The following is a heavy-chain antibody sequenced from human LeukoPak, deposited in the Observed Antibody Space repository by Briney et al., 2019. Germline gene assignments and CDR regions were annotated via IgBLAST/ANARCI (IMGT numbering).Heavy chain of an antibody. CDR1: GDSISSDNW. V-gene: IGHV4-30-4*01. CDR3: ARTYYDFWSGYYTPNWFDP. D-gene: IGHD3-3*01. Sequence: SETLSLTCAVSGDSISSDNWWSWIRQPPGKGLKWIGYIYYSGSTYYNPSLKSRVTISVDTSKNQFSLKLSSVTAADTAVYYCARTYYDFWSGYYTPNWFDPWGQGTLVTVSS. CDR2: IYYSGST. J-gene: IGHJ5*02.